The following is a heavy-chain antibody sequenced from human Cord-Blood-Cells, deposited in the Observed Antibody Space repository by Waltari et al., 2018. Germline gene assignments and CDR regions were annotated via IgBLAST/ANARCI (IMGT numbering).Heavy chain of an antibody. CDR1: GGSISSSSYY. CDR2: IYYSGST. D-gene: IGHD3-9*01. V-gene: IGHV4-39*01. J-gene: IGHJ4*02. CDR3: ARPGSSTGIDY. Sequence: QLQLQESGPGLVKPSETLSLTCTVSGGSISSSSYYWVWIRQPPGKGLEWIGSIYYSGSTYYNPSLKSRVTISVDTSKNQFSLKLSSVTAADTAVYYCARPGSSTGIDYWGQGTLVTVSS.